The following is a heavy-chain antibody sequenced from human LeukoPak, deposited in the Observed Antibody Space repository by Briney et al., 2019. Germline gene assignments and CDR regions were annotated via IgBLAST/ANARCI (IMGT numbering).Heavy chain of an antibody. Sequence: SETLSLTCTVSGGSISSGGHYWTWIRQLPGKGLEWIGYIFYSGSTYYNPSLKSRVTISVDTSKNQFSLKLSSVTAADTPVYYCARGSTLIRGFDYWGQGTLVTVSS. CDR2: IFYSGST. D-gene: IGHD3-10*01. CDR3: ARGSTLIRGFDY. V-gene: IGHV4-31*03. CDR1: GGSISSGGHY. J-gene: IGHJ4*02.